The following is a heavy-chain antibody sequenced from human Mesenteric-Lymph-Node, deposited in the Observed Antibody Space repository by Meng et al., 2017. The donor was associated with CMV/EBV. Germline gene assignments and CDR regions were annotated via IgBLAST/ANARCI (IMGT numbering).Heavy chain of an antibody. Sequence: QVQLTQWGGGLLKPSETLSVTCAVYGGSFSGYYWNWIRQSPEKGLEWIGEINQSGSTTYNPSFTSRIIISVDTSTNQISLNMSSVTAADTAVYYCARGSSYDILTGYFDYWGQGALVTVPS. J-gene: IGHJ4*02. CDR3: ARGSSYDILTGYFDY. CDR2: INQSGST. V-gene: IGHV4-34*01. CDR1: GGSFSGYY. D-gene: IGHD3-9*01.